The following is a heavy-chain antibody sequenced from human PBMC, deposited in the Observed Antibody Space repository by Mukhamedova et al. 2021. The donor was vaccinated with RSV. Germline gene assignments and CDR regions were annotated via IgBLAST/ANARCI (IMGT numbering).Heavy chain of an antibody. D-gene: IGHD2-15*01. CDR2: INPSGGST. V-gene: IGHV1-46*01. J-gene: IGHJ6*02. CDR3: ARWTSIGYCSGGSCPSYGMDV. Sequence: MGIINPSGGSTSYAQKFQGRVTMTRDTSTSTVYMELSSLRSEDTAVYYCARWTSIGYCSGGSCPSYGMDVWGQGTTVTGSS.